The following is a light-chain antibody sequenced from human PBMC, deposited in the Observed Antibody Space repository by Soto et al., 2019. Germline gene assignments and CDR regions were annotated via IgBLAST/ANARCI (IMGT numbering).Light chain of an antibody. J-gene: IGKJ4*01. CDR2: DAS. CDR1: QSISSW. Sequence: MTQSPATLSASVGDRVTIPCRASQSISSWLAWYQQKPGKAPKLLIYDASSLESGVPSRFSGSGSGTEFTLTISSLQPDDFATYYCQQYNSYPLTFGGGTKVDI. CDR3: QQYNSYPLT. V-gene: IGKV1-5*01.